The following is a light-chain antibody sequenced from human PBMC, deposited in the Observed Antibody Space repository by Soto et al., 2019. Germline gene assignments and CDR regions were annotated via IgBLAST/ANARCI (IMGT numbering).Light chain of an antibody. CDR3: QQYNNWPFT. V-gene: IGKV3-15*01. CDR2: GAS. Sequence: EIVMTQSPATLSVSLGERATLSCRASQSVATNLAWYQQKPGQAPRLLIYGASARAIGFPARFSGSGSGTEFTLTITSLQSEDFAVYYCQQYNNWPFTFGPGTKVDIK. J-gene: IGKJ3*01. CDR1: QSVATN.